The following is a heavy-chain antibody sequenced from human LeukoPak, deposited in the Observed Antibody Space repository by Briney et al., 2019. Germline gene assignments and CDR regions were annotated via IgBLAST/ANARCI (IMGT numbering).Heavy chain of an antibody. Sequence: PSETLSLTCTVSGGSISSYYWSWIRQPPGKGLEWVSGISNRGDGTYYAASVKGRFTISRDNSKNTVFLQMNSLRVEDTAVYFCAKGQGEDFWSGSAYFDWGQGTLVTVSS. CDR1: GGSISSYY. V-gene: IGHV3-23*01. CDR3: AKGQGEDFWSGSAYFD. D-gene: IGHD3-3*01. CDR2: ISNRGDGT. J-gene: IGHJ4*02.